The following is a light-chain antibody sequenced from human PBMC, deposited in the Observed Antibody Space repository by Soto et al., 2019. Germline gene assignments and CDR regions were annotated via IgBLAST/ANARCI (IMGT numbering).Light chain of an antibody. CDR1: SSDVGGYNY. Sequence: QSALTQPPSASGSPGQSVTISCTGTSSDVGGYNYVSWYQQHPGKAPKLIIYEVSKRPSGVPDRFSGSKSGNTASLTVSGLPAEDEADYYCSSCAGSNSYVFGTGTKLTVL. CDR2: EVS. J-gene: IGLJ1*01. V-gene: IGLV2-8*01. CDR3: SSCAGSNSYV.